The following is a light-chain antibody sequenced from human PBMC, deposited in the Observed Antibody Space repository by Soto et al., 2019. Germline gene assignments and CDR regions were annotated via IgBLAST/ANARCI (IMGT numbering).Light chain of an antibody. CDR3: QQYHRYST. J-gene: IGKJ1*01. Sequence: DIQMTQSPSTVSASVGDRVSFTCRASQNIDNSLAWYQHNPGKAPKVLIYLASSLDSGVPARFSASGSGTEFTLTISSLQPDDFATYSCQQYHRYSTFGQGTRVEMK. CDR1: QNIDNS. V-gene: IGKV1-5*03. CDR2: LAS.